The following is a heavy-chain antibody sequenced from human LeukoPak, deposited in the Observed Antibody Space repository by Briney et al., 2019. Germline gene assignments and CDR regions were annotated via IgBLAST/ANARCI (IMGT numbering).Heavy chain of an antibody. V-gene: IGHV1-2*02. J-gene: IGHJ4*02. CDR3: ARGPYYYDSSGFHYRE. D-gene: IGHD3-22*01. CDR1: GYTFTGYY. Sequence: ASVRVSCKASGYTFTGYYMHWVRQAPGQGLEWMGWINPNSGDTKIAQKFQGRVTMTRDTSISTASMELSSLRSDDTAVYYCARGPYYYDSSGFHYREWGQGTLVTVSS. CDR2: INPNSGDT.